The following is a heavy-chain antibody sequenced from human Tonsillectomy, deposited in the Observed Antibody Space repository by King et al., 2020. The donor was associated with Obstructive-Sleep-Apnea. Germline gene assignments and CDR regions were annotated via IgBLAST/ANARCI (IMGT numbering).Heavy chain of an antibody. V-gene: IGHV1-2*02. CDR1: GYTFTGYY. D-gene: IGHD5/OR15-5a*01. J-gene: IGHJ4*02. Sequence: QLVQSGAEVKKPGASVKVSCKASGYTFTGYYMHWVRQAPGQGLEWMGWINPNSGDTNYVQKFQGRVTMTRDTFISTAYLDLSRLRSDVSAVYYCARDVYQYSVCVYWGQGTLVTLSS. CDR2: INPNSGDT. CDR3: ARDVYQYSVCVY.